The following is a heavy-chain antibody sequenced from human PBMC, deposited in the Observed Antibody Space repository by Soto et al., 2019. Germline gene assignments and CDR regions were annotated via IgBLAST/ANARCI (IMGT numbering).Heavy chain of an antibody. CDR3: ARDDVLCDGGRCYGVLLDV. Sequence: EVQLVESGGGLVQPGGSLRLSCAASGFSVSSKYMSWVRQAPGKGLECVSLIQSGGPTYYADSVKGRFTISRDTSENTVHLQTDSLRADDTAVYYCARDDVLCDGGRCYGVLLDVWGKGTTVTVSS. CDR2: IQSGGPT. V-gene: IGHV3-66*01. J-gene: IGHJ6*04. CDR1: GFSVSSKY. D-gene: IGHD2-15*01.